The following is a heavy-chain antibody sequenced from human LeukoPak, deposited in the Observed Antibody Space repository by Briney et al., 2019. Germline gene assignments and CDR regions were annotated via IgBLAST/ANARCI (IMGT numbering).Heavy chain of an antibody. CDR1: GFTFGKYW. CDR2: IKLDGSEK. D-gene: IGHD3-3*01. V-gene: IGHV3-7*03. Sequence: PGGSLRLSCVASGFTFGKYWMSWVRQAPGKGLEWVANIKLDGSEKNYVDSVKGRFTIPRDNTKNSLYLQMNSLRVEDTAVFYCARDQYDTWSRRGNFDSWGQGTLVIVSS. CDR3: ARDQYDTWSRRGNFDS. J-gene: IGHJ4*02.